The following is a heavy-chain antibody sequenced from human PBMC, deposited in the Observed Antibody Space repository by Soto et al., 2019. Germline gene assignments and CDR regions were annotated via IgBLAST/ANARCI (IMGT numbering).Heavy chain of an antibody. Sequence: SETLSLTCTVSGGSIISGDYYWSWIRQPPGKGLEWIGYIFYSGNTNYNPSLKSRVTISVDTSRNQFSLKLSSVTAADTAVYYCARSYYYESSGYYSNDYWGQGTLVTVSS. CDR3: ARSYYYESSGYYSNDY. V-gene: IGHV4-61*08. D-gene: IGHD3-22*01. J-gene: IGHJ4*02. CDR1: GGSIISGDYY. CDR2: IFYSGNT.